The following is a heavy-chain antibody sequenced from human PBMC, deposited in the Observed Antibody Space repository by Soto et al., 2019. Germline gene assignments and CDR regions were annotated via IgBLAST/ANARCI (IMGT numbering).Heavy chain of an antibody. CDR1: GFTFSSYA. D-gene: IGHD2-15*01. J-gene: IGHJ2*01. V-gene: IGHV3-23*01. CDR3: AKVGPVVVPTQGYFDL. Sequence: GGSLRLSCAASGFTFSSYAMSWFRQAPGKGLEWVSAISGSGGSTYYADSVKGRFTISRDNSKNTLYLQMNSLRAEDTAVYYCAKVGPVVVPTQGYFDLWGRGTLVTVSS. CDR2: ISGSGGST.